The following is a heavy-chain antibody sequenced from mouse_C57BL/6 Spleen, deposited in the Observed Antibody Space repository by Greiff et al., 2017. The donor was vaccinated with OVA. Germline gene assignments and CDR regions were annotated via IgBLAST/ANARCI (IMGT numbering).Heavy chain of an antibody. J-gene: IGHJ3*01. CDR1: GYTFTDYN. V-gene: IGHV1-18*01. D-gene: IGHD1-1*01. CDR2: INPNNGGT. Sequence: VQLQQSGPELVKPGASVKIPCKASGYTFTDYNMDWVKQSHGKSLEWIGDINPNNGGTIYNQKFKGKATLTVDKSSSTAYMELRSLTSEDTAVYYCARRTTVAGRFAYWGQGTLVTVSA. CDR3: ARRTTVAGRFAY.